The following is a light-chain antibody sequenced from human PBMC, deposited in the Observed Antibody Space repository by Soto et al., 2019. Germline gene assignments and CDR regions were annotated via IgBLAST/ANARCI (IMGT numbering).Light chain of an antibody. CDR2: GAS. V-gene: IGKV3-20*01. Sequence: EVVLTQSPGTLSLSPGERATLSCRASQTVSTNYLAWYQQKPGQAPRLLIYGASKRATGIPDRFSGSGSGTDFTLTISRLDPEDFAVYYCRQYGRSLEFAVGGGTKVDI. CDR3: RQYGRSLEFA. J-gene: IGKJ4*01. CDR1: QTVSTNY.